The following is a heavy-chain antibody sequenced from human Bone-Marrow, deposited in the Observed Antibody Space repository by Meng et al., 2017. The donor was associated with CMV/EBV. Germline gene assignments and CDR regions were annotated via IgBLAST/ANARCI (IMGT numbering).Heavy chain of an antibody. V-gene: IGHV3-7*01. CDR3: ARAPYSSSWEPKGYYFDY. CDR1: GFTFSSYW. CDR2: IKQDGSEK. Sequence: GESLKISCAASGFTFSSYWMSWVRQAPGKGLEWVANIKQDGSEKYYVDSVKGRFTISRDNAKNSLYLQMNSLRAEDTAVYYCARAPYSSSWEPKGYYFDYWGQGNLVNVAS. D-gene: IGHD6-13*01. J-gene: IGHJ4*02.